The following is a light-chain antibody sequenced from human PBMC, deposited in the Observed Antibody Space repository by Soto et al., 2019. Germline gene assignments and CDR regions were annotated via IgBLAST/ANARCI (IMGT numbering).Light chain of an antibody. CDR2: GAS. V-gene: IGKV3-15*01. J-gene: IGKJ1*01. Sequence: EVVMTQSPATLSVSPGERATLSCRASQRISSNLAWYQQRPGQAPRLLIYGASTRAPGIPARFSGSGSETEFTLTISSLQSEDFAVYYCQHYNNWPPWTFGQGTKVDTK. CDR1: QRISSN. CDR3: QHYNNWPPWT.